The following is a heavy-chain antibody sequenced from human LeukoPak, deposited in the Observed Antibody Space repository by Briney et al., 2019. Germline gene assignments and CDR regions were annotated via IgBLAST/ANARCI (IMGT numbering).Heavy chain of an antibody. CDR2: ISRSSSII. J-gene: IGHJ4*02. CDR3: ARQLFEYSSSSDDY. CDR1: GFTLSNYS. V-gene: IGHV3-48*01. D-gene: IGHD6-6*01. Sequence: GGSLRLSCAASGFTLSNYSMNWVRQAPGKGLEWVSYISRSSSIIYYADSVKGRFTISRDNAKSSLYLQMNSLRAEDTAVYYCARQLFEYSSSSDDYWGQGTLVAVSS.